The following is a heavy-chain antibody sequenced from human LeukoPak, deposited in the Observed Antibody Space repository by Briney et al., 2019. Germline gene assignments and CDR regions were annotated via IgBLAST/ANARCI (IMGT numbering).Heavy chain of an antibody. CDR1: RGTFSSYG. CDR3: ARKYYDILTGYPRVYYYYYMDV. J-gene: IGHJ6*03. V-gene: IGHV1-18*01. Sequence: GASVKVSCKASRGTFSSYGISWVRQAPGQGLEWMGWISAYNGNTNYAQKLQGRVTMTTDTSTSTAYMELRSLRSDDTAVYYCARKYYDILTGYPRVYYYYYMDVWGKGTTVTVSS. CDR2: ISAYNGNT. D-gene: IGHD3-9*01.